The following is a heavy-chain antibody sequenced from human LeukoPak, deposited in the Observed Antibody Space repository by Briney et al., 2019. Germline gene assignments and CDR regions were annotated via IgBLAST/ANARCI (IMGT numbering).Heavy chain of an antibody. CDR3: ARRWFGELSPGYYYYYYMDV. D-gene: IGHD3-10*01. V-gene: IGHV4-59*08. CDR2: IYYSGST. Sequence: PSETLSLTCTVSGGSISSYYWSWIRQPPGKGLEWIGYIYYSGSTNYNPFLKSRVTISVDTSKNQFSLKLSSVTAADTAVYYCARRWFGELSPGYYYYYYMDVWGKGTTVTVSS. CDR1: GGSISSYY. J-gene: IGHJ6*03.